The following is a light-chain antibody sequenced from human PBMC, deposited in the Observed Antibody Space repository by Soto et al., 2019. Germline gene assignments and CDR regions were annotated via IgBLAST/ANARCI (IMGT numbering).Light chain of an antibody. V-gene: IGKV1-5*03. CDR3: LQVKSFPRT. CDR1: QTISSW. Sequence: DIQMTQSPSTLSGSVGDRVTITCRASQTISSWLAWYQQKPGEAPKLLIYKASTLKSGVPSRFSGSGSGTDFTLTINSLQPEDLATYYCLQVKSFPRTFGQGTKVDIK. J-gene: IGKJ1*01. CDR2: KAS.